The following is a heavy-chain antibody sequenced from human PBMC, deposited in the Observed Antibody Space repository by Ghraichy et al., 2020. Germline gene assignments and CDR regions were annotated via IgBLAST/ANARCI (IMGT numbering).Heavy chain of an antibody. D-gene: IGHD4-23*01. CDR1: GFTFSGYS. V-gene: IGHV3-48*02. CDR3: ARGSKVVRFYYYDGMDF. Sequence: GGSLRLSCAASGFTFSGYSMNWVRQAPGKGLEWLSYISASSRSTFYADSVKGRFTISRDNAKNSLYLQVKSLRDEDTAVYYCARGSKVVRFYYYDGMDFWGQGTTVTVTS. J-gene: IGHJ6*02. CDR2: ISASSRST.